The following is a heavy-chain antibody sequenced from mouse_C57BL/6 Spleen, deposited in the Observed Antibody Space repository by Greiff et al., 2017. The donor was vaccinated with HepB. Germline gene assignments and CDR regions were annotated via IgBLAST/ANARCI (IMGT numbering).Heavy chain of an antibody. CDR3: ARGATAQYYYAMDY. CDR1: GFTFSSYA. J-gene: IGHJ4*01. D-gene: IGHD1-2*01. V-gene: IGHV5-4*01. CDR2: ISDGGSYT. Sequence: EVQGVESGGGLVKPGGSLKLSCAASGFTFSSYAMSWVRQTPEKRLEWVATISDGGSYTYYPDNVKGRFTISRDNAKNNLYLQMSHLKSEDTAMYYCARGATAQYYYAMDYWGQGTSVTVSS.